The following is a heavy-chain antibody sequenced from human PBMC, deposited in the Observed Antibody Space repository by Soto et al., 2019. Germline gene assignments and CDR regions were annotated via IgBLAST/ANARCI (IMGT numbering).Heavy chain of an antibody. D-gene: IGHD4-17*01. CDR1: GFTFSSYD. CDR2: ISVTGSGT. Sequence: EVQLLESGGGLVQPGGSLGLSCAASGFTFSSYDMSWVRQAPGKGLEYVSSISVTGSGTYYADSVKGRFTISRDNSKNTLSLQMNSLRVEDTAVYYCARTTTTKSRDYWGQGTLVTVSS. CDR3: ARTTTTKSRDY. J-gene: IGHJ4*02. V-gene: IGHV3-23*01.